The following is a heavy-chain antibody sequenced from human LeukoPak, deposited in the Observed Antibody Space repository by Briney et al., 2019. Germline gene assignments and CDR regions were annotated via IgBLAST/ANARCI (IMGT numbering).Heavy chain of an antibody. D-gene: IGHD3-22*01. CDR1: GFTFSDYD. CDR2: IRYDGINK. Sequence: GGSLRLSREVSGFTFSDYDMHWVRQAPGKGLEWVAFIRYDGINKNYADSVKGRSTISRDTSKNTLYLQMNSLRAEDTAVYYCAKDSSGFDYWGQGTLVTVSS. J-gene: IGHJ4*02. CDR3: AKDSSGFDY. V-gene: IGHV3-30*02.